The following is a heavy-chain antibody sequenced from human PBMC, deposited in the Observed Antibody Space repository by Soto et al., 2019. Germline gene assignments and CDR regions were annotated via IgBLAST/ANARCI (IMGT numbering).Heavy chain of an antibody. CDR2: ISSSSSTI. V-gene: IGHV3-48*01. CDR1: GFTFSSYS. Sequence: EVQLVESGGGLVQPGGSLRLSCAASGFTFSSYSMNWVRQAPGKGLEWVSYISSSSSTIYYADSVKGRFTISRDNAKNSLYLKMNSLRAGDTAVYYCAREMGGYCRGGSCLADDAFDIWGQGTMVTVSS. D-gene: IGHD2-15*01. CDR3: AREMGGYCRGGSCLADDAFDI. J-gene: IGHJ3*02.